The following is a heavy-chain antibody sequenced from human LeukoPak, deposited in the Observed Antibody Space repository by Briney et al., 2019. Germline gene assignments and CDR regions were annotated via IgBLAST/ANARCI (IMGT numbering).Heavy chain of an antibody. J-gene: IGHJ1*01. CDR3: ARTSGYSDIEYFQH. CDR2: LNWNGGST. V-gene: IGHV3-20*04. Sequence: PGGSLRLSCAASGFTFDDYGMSWVRQAPGKGLEWVSGLNWNGGSTGYADSLKGRFTISRDNAKNSLYLQMNSLRAEDTAVYYCARTSGYSDIEYFQHWGQGTLVTVSS. CDR1: GFTFDDYG. D-gene: IGHD5-18*01.